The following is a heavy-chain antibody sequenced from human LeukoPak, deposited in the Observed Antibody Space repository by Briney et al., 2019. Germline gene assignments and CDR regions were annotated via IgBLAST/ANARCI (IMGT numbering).Heavy chain of an antibody. CDR1: GFTFSAYT. V-gene: IGHV3-21*01. D-gene: IGHD4/OR15-4a*01. CDR3: ARDDYSDSPTYYNGMDV. CDR2: MGGIGGFV. J-gene: IGHJ6*02. Sequence: GGSLRLSCAASGFTFSAYTMNWVRQAPGKGLEWVSSMGGIGGFVHYADSVKGRFTISRDNAKSSLYLQMNSLRAEDTAVYFCARDDYSDSPTYYNGMDVWGQGTAVTVSS.